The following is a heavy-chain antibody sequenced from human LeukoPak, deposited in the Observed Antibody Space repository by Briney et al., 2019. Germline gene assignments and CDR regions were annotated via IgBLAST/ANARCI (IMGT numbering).Heavy chain of an antibody. Sequence: PGGSLRLSCAASGFTFSSYAMTWVRQAPVKGLEWVSAISGGGGSTYYADSVKGRFTISRDNSKNTLYLQMNSLRAEDTAVYYCAKDRVQLWFYWGQGTLVTVSS. J-gene: IGHJ4*02. V-gene: IGHV3-23*01. CDR3: AKDRVQLWFY. CDR2: ISGGGGST. CDR1: GFTFSSYA. D-gene: IGHD5-18*01.